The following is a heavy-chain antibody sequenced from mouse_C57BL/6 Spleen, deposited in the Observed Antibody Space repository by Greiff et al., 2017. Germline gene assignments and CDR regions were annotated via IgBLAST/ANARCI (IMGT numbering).Heavy chain of an antibody. J-gene: IGHJ2*01. Sequence: EVQLQQSGPELVKPGASVKISCKASGYTFTDYYMNWVKQSHGQSLEWIGDINPNNGGTSYNQKFKGKATLTVDTSSSTAYMELRSLTSEDSAVYYCARDEGYDGDYWGQGTTLTVSS. V-gene: IGHV1-26*01. CDR3: ARDEGYDGDY. CDR1: GYTFTDYY. D-gene: IGHD2-2*01. CDR2: INPNNGGT.